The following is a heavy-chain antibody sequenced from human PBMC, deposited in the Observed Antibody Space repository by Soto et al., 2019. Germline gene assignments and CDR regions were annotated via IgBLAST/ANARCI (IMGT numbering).Heavy chain of an antibody. CDR2: ISGSGGST. V-gene: IGHV3-23*01. CDR3: AKAGGIAATGQRYYYYGMDV. Sequence: GGSLRLSCAASGFTFSSYAMSWVRQAPGKGLEWVSAISGSGGSTYYADSVKGRFTISRDNSKNTLYLQMNSLRAEDTAVYYCAKAGGIAATGQRYYYYGMDVWGQGTTVTFYS. CDR1: GFTFSSYA. J-gene: IGHJ6*02. D-gene: IGHD6-13*01.